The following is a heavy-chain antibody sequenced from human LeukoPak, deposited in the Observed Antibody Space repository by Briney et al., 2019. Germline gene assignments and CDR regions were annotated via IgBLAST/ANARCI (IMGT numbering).Heavy chain of an antibody. Sequence: GSSLRLTCSASGFTFSSYGMSWVGQAPVKGLESVSAFSGSGGSTYYADSVKGRFTISRDNSKNTLYLQMNSLRAEDTAVYYCAKRGGRGTSDDSSGIDYWGQGTLVTVSS. J-gene: IGHJ4*02. D-gene: IGHD3-22*01. CDR2: FSGSGGST. CDR3: AKRGGRGTSDDSSGIDY. V-gene: IGHV3-23*01. CDR1: GFTFSSYG.